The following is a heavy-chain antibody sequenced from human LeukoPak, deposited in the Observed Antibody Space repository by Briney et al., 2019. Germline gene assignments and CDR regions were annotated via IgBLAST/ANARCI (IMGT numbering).Heavy chain of an antibody. CDR2: ISGAGTT. J-gene: IGHJ6*02. V-gene: IGHV3-53*05. D-gene: IGHD1-20*01. Sequence: GGSLRLSCAASGFTVSSNHMSWVRQAPGKGLEWVSVISGAGTTYYADSVKGRFTISRDNSKNTLYLQMNSLRAEDTAVYHCAKALLTGTYYYYAMDVWGQGTTVTVSS. CDR1: GFTVSSNH. CDR3: AKALLTGTYYYYAMDV.